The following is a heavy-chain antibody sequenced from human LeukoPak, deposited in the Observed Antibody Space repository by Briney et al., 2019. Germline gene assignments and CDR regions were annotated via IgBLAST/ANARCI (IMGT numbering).Heavy chain of an antibody. J-gene: IGHJ4*02. CDR3: ARVLAIVRGVIDY. D-gene: IGHD3-10*01. CDR2: ISSSSSTL. Sequence: GGSLRLSCAASGFTFSSYSMNWVRQAPGKGLEWVSYISSSSSTLYYADSVKGRFTISRDNSKNTLYLQMNSLRANDTAVYYCARVLAIVRGVIDYWGQGTLVTVSS. V-gene: IGHV3-48*01. CDR1: GFTFSSYS.